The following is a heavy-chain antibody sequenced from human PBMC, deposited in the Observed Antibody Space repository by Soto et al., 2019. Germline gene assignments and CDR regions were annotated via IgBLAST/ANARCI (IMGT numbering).Heavy chain of an antibody. Sequence: GGSLILSFSSSGFTLMKYSIILGLQAPGKGLEWVSGMNSGGRTYYADSVKGRLTISRDNSKNTLYMQMNSLRADDTAVFYCEKHLQHSSSSDYLYSGMEVWGQGTTV. CDR2: MNSGGRT. CDR1: GFTLMKYS. J-gene: IGHJ6*01. CDR3: EKHLQHSSSSDYLYSGMEV. V-gene: IGHV3-23*01. D-gene: IGHD6-6*01.